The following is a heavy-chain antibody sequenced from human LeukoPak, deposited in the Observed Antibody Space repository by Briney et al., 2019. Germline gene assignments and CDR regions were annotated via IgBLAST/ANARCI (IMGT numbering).Heavy chain of an antibody. Sequence: GGSLRLSCAASGFTFSSYWMHWVRQAPGKGLVWVSRISSDGSSTTYADSVKGRFTISRDNAKYTLYLQMNSLRAEDTAVYYCARGYSGSYRVDYWGQGTLVTVSS. CDR1: GFTFSSYW. D-gene: IGHD1-26*01. CDR2: ISSDGSST. V-gene: IGHV3-74*01. J-gene: IGHJ4*02. CDR3: ARGYSGSYRVDY.